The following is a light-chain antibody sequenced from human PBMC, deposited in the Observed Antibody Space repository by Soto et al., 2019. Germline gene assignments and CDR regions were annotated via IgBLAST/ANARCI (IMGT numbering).Light chain of an antibody. CDR3: QQRNSYPLT. CDR2: AAS. V-gene: IGKV1-9*01. J-gene: IGKJ3*01. Sequence: DIQLTQSPSFLSASVGDRVTITCRASQGISSYLAWYQQKPGKAPKLLLYAASTLQSGVPSRFSGSGSGTEFTLTISSLQPEDFATYYCQQRNSYPLTFGPGTKVDIK. CDR1: QGISSY.